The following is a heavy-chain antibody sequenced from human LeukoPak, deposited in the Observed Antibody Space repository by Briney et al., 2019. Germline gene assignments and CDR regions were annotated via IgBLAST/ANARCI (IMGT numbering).Heavy chain of an antibody. Sequence: ASVKVSCKASGYTFPTYGINWVRQAPGQGLEWMAWISPYNGNTNYAQNLQGRVTVTTDTSTSTAYMKLRSLRSDDTAVYYCARDSSGYNYGMDVWGQGTTVTVSS. J-gene: IGHJ6*02. CDR2: ISPYNGNT. CDR3: ARDSSGYNYGMDV. CDR1: GYTFPTYG. D-gene: IGHD3-22*01. V-gene: IGHV1-18*01.